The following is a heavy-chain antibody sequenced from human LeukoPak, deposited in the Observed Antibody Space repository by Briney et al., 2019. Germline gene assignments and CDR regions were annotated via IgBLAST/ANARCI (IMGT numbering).Heavy chain of an antibody. CDR3: ARENRQQQLGRWTTYYMDV. D-gene: IGHD6-13*01. CDR2: ISAYNGNT. J-gene: IGHJ6*03. V-gene: IGHV1-18*01. CDR1: GGTFSSYA. Sequence: ASVKVSCKASGGTFSSYAISWVRQAPGQGLEWMGWISAYNGNTNYAQKLQGRVTMTTDTSTSTAYMELRSLRSDDTAVYYCARENRQQQLGRWTTYYMDVWGKGTTVTVSS.